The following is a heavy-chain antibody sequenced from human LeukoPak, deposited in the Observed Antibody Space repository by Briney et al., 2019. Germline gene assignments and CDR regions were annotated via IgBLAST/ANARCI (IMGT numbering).Heavy chain of an antibody. J-gene: IGHJ4*02. CDR1: GGSISSYY. CDR3: ARAPPYYDFWSGYLGPSFDY. V-gene: IGHV4-59*12. CDR2: IYYSGST. Sequence: PSETLSLTCTVSGGSISSYYWSWIRQPPGKGLEWIGYIYYSGSTNYNPSLKSRVTISVDTSKNQFSLKLSSVTAADTAVYYCARAPPYYDFWSGYLGPSFDYWGQGTLVTVSS. D-gene: IGHD3-3*01.